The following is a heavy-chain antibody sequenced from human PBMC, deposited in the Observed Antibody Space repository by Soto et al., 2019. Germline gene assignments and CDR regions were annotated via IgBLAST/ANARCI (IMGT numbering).Heavy chain of an antibody. CDR1: GFTVDNNY. CDR2: IYPGYST. Sequence: EVQLVETGGGLIQPGGSLRLSCAASGFTVDNNYMSWVRQAPGKGLEWVSIIYPGYSTYYAYSVKGRFTISGDNSKNTLYLQMNSVRAEDTGVYDWARAGTSSSWNYFNYWGQGTLVTVSS. V-gene: IGHV3-53*02. J-gene: IGHJ4*02. CDR3: ARAGTSSSWNYFNY. D-gene: IGHD6-13*01.